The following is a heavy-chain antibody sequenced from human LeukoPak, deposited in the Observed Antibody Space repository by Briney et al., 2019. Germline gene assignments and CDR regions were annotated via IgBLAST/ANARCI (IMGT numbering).Heavy chain of an antibody. CDR1: GGSISSYY. Sequence: PSETLSLTCTVSGGSISSYYWSWIRQPPGKGLEWIGYIYYSGSTNYNPSLKSRVTISVDTSKNQFSLKLSSVTAADTAVYYCARAGKKRAFDIWGQGTMVTVSS. J-gene: IGHJ3*02. CDR2: IYYSGST. V-gene: IGHV4-59*12. CDR3: ARAGKKRAFDI.